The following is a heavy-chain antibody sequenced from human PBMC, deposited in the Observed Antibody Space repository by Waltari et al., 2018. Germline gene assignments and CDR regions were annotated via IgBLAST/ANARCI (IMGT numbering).Heavy chain of an antibody. CDR1: GFSLTTSGVA. D-gene: IGHD2-21*01. CDR2: IYGNDDK. CDR3: AHRVLWRFDS. J-gene: IGHJ5*01. V-gene: IGHV2-5*01. Sequence: QITLKESGPTLVKPTQTLTLTCAFSGFSLTTSGVAVGWIRPPPGKALEWLALIYGNDDKRYSPSLKTRLTITRDTSKNQVVLTMTNMDPVDTATYYCAHRVLWRFDSWGQGTLVTVSS.